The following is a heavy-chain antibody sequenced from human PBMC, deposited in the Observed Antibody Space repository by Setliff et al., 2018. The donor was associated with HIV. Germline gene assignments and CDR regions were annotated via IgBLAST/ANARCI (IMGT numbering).Heavy chain of an antibody. CDR1: GYTFTSYD. CDR3: ARGYSGYDSDYFDY. J-gene: IGHJ4*02. Sequence: ASVKVSCKASGYTFTSYDIHWLRQATGQGLEWMGWMNPNSGNTGYAQKFQGRVTITRKTSISTAFMELSSLRSEDTAVYYCARGYSGYDSDYFDYWGQGTLVTVSS. CDR2: MNPNSGNT. V-gene: IGHV1-8*03. D-gene: IGHD5-12*01.